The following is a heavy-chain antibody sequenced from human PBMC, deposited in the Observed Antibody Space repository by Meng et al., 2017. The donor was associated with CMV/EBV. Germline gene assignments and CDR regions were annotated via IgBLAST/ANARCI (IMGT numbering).Heavy chain of an antibody. V-gene: IGHV2-5*01. Sequence: SGPTLVKPTQTLTLTCTFSGFSLITSGVGVGWIRQPPGKALEWLAVIYWNGDKCYRPSLESRLSITRDTSKNQVVLTMTNMDPVDTATYYCAHRSNFYGSGSRSFDYWGQGTLVTVSS. J-gene: IGHJ4*02. D-gene: IGHD3-10*01. CDR3: AHRSNFYGSGSRSFDY. CDR2: IYWNGDK. CDR1: GFSLITSGVG.